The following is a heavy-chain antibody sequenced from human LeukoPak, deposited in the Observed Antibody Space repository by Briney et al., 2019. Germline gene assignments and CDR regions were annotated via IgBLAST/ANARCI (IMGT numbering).Heavy chain of an antibody. D-gene: IGHD2-2*01. Sequence: SGGSLRLSCAASGFTFSSYSMNWVRQAPGKGLEWVSSISSSSSYIYYADSVKGRFTISRDNAKNSLYLQMNSLRAEDTAVYYCARCSSYYYCYMDVWGKGTTVTVSS. V-gene: IGHV3-21*01. CDR2: ISSSSSYI. CDR3: ARCSSYYYCYMDV. CDR1: GFTFSSYS. J-gene: IGHJ6*03.